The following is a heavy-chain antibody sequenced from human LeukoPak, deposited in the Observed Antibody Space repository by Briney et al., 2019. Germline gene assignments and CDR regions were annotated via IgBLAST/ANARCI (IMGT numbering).Heavy chain of an antibody. V-gene: IGHV3-15*07. CDR2: IEAKAHGGTT. J-gene: IGHJ4*02. CDR1: SYTFSDAW. Sequence: GGSLRLSCAASSYTFSDAWMNWVRQAPGKGLEWVGRIEAKAHGGTTNYAAPVKGRFTISRDDSKNTLYLQMSSLKTEDTAVYYCTTDPFYDSAGFGFWGQRTLVTVS. D-gene: IGHD3-22*01. CDR3: TTDPFYDSAGFGF.